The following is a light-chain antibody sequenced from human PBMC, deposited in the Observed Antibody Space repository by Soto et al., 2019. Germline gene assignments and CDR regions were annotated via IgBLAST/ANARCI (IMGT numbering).Light chain of an antibody. V-gene: IGLV2-23*02. Sequence: ALTQPASVSGSPGQSITISCTGTISDVGSYDLVSWYQHHPGKAPKLMIYEVTKRPSGVSNRFSGSKSGNTASLTILGLQAEDEADYYCCSYAGSRTLVFGGGTKLTVL. CDR3: CSYAGSRTLV. J-gene: IGLJ2*01. CDR1: ISDVGSYDL. CDR2: EVT.